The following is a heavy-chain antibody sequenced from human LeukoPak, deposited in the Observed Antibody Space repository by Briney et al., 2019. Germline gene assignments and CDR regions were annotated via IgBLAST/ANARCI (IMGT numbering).Heavy chain of an antibody. CDR3: ARSLGD. J-gene: IGHJ4*01. D-gene: IGHD3-16*01. CDR1: GFNFRKYW. CDR2: INPDGDYS. V-gene: IGHV3-74*01. Sequence: GGSLRLSCAASGFNFRKYWMQWVRQVPGRGLVWVSEINPDGDYSGHSNSVRGRFTISRDNAKNTLYLQMTSLSAEDTAVYYCARSLGDWGQGTLVSVSS.